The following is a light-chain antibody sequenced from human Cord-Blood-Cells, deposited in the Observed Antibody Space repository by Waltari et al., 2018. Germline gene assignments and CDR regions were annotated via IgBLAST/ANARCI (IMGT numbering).Light chain of an antibody. V-gene: IGKV1-5*03. CDR2: KAS. J-gene: IGKJ2*01. Sequence: DIQMTQSPSTLSASVGDRVTITCRASQSSSSWLAWYQQKPGKAPKPLIYKASSLESGVPSRFSGSGSGTEFTLTISSLQPDDFATYYCQQYNSYKYTFGQGTKLEIK. CDR1: QSSSSW. CDR3: QQYNSYKYT.